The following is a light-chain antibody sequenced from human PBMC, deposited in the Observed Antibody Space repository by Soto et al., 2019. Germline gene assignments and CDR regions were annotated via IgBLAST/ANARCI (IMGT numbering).Light chain of an antibody. J-gene: IGLJ2*01. CDR3: GAWDNSLTGGL. CDR1: ASNIGNNY. V-gene: IGLV1-51*02. Sequence: QSVLTQPPSVSAAPGQKVTISCSGSASNIGNNYVSWYQQLPGTAPKLLIYENYERPSGIPDRFSGSKSGTSATLGITGVQTGHEADNYCGAWDNSLTGGLFGGGTKLTVL. CDR2: ENY.